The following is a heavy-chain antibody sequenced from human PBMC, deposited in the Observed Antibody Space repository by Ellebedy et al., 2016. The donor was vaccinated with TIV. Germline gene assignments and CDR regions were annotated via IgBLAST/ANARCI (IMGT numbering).Heavy chain of an antibody. CDR3: ARVRNYYDSSGYYWPYNWFDP. CDR1: GDSISSGGYS. Sequence: SETLSLTXAVFGDSISSGGYSWSWIRQPPGKGLEWIGYIYHSGKTYYNPSLKSRVTISVDRPKNQFSVRLNSVTAADTAVYYCARVRNYYDSSGYYWPYNWFDPWGQGTLVTVSS. D-gene: IGHD3-22*01. V-gene: IGHV4-30-2*01. J-gene: IGHJ5*02. CDR2: IYHSGKT.